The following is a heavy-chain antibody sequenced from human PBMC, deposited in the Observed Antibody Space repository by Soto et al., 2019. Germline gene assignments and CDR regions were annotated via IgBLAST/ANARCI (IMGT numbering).Heavy chain of an antibody. V-gene: IGHV4-34*01. J-gene: IGHJ4*02. Sequence: PSETLSLTCAVYGGSFSGYYWSWIRQPPGKGLEWIGEINHSGSTNYNPSLKSRVTISVDTSKNQFSLMLSSVTAADTAVYYCAAMPSYWGQGTLVTVPQ. D-gene: IGHD2-2*01. CDR1: GGSFSGYY. CDR3: AAMPSY. CDR2: INHSGST.